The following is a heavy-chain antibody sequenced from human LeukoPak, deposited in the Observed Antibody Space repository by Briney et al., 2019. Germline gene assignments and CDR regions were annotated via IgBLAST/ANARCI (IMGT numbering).Heavy chain of an antibody. J-gene: IGHJ4*02. V-gene: IGHV3-20*04. Sequence: PGGSLRLSCAASGFTFDDYGMSWVRQAPGKGLEWVSGINWNGGSTGYADSVKGRFTISRDNAKNSLYLQMNSLRAEDTALYYCARDAIPYRGYSSSFEYWGQGTLVTVSS. CDR1: GFTFDDYG. CDR2: INWNGGST. D-gene: IGHD6-13*01. CDR3: ARDAIPYRGYSSSFEY.